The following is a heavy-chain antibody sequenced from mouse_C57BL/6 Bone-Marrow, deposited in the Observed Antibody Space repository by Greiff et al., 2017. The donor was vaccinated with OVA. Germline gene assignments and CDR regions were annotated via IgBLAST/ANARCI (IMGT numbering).Heavy chain of an antibody. V-gene: IGHV2-6*01. CDR3: ARAELGPFAY. J-gene: IGHJ3*01. CDR1: GFSLTRYG. Sequence: VQGVESGPGLVAPSQSLSITCTVSGFSLTRYGVDWVRQSPGKGLEWLGVIWGVGSTNYNSALKSRLSISKDNSKSQVFLKMNSLQTDDTAMYYCARAELGPFAYWGQGTLVTVSA. CDR2: IWGVGST. D-gene: IGHD4-1*01.